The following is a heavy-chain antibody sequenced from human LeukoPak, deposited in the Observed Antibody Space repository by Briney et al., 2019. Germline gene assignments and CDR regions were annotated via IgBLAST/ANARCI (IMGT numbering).Heavy chain of an antibody. CDR3: VRVFTYGMDV. V-gene: IGHV3-7*01. J-gene: IGHJ6*02. Sequence: GGSLRLSCVASGFAFTRYWMIWVRQAPGKGLEWVATINQGGNEKYYVDSVKGRFTISRDNTKYSLFLQMNSLRAEDTAVYYCVRVFTYGMDVWGLGTTVTVSS. CDR1: GFAFTRYW. CDR2: INQGGNEK.